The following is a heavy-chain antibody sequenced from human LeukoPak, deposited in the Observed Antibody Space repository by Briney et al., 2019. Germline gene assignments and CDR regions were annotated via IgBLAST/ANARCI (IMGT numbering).Heavy chain of an antibody. CDR1: GFTFSNYA. J-gene: IGHJ6*02. Sequence: GGSLRLSCAASGFTFSNYAMTWVRQAPWKGPEWVSGISGSGGVTYYADSVKGRFTISRDNAKKSLYLQMNSLRAEDTAVYYCARVSVYGDEDGMDVWGQGTTVIVSS. CDR3: ARVSVYGDEDGMDV. D-gene: IGHD3-16*02. CDR2: ISGSGGVT. V-gene: IGHV3-23*01.